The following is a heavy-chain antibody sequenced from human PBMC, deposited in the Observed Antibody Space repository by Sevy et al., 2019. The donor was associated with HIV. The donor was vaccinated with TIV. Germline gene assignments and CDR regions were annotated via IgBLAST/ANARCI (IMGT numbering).Heavy chain of an antibody. J-gene: IGHJ4*02. CDR1: GFTFSSYA. D-gene: IGHD2-8*01. V-gene: IGHV3-30-3*01. CDR2: ISYDGSNK. CDR3: ARDSGDCTNGVCYFDY. Sequence: GGSLRLSCAASGFTFSSYAMHWVRQAPGKGLEWVAVISYDGSNKYYADSVKGRFTISRDNSKNTLYLQMNGLRVEDTAVYYCARDSGDCTNGVCYFDYWGQGTLVTVSS.